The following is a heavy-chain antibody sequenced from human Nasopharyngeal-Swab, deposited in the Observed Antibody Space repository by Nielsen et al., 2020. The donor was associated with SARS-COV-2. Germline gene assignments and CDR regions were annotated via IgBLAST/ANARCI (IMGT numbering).Heavy chain of an antibody. CDR2: IYYSGST. D-gene: IGHD6-6*01. J-gene: IGHJ5*02. Sequence: RQAPGKGLEWIGSIYYSGSTHYNPSLKSRVTISVDTSKNQFSLKLSSVTAADTAVYYCARGARVQLVRTGWFDPWGQGTLVTVSS. V-gene: IGHV4-39*01. CDR3: ARGARVQLVRTGWFDP.